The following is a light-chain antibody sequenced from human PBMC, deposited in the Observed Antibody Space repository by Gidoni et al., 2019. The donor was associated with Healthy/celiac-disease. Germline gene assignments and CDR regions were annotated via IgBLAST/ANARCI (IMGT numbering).Light chain of an antibody. CDR3: QQRRNWPLT. J-gene: IGKJ4*01. CDR1: QSVCSY. V-gene: IGKV3-11*01. CDR2: DAS. Sequence: EMVLTPSPATLSLSPGERATLSSRASQSVCSYLDWYQQKPGQAPRLLIYDASNRATGIPAGFSGSGSGTDFTLTISSLEPEDFAVYYCQQRRNWPLTFGGXTKVEIK.